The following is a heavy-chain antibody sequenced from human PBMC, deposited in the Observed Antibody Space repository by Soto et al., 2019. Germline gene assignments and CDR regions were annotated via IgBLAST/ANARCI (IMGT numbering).Heavy chain of an antibody. Sequence: EVQLVESGGGLVQPGRSLRLSCAASGFTFDDYAMHWVRQAPGKGLEWVSGISWNSGSIGYADSVKGRFTISRDNAKNSLYLQMNSLRAEDTALYYCAKDIAKEYSYGYCGYWGQGTLVTVSS. D-gene: IGHD5-18*01. CDR2: ISWNSGSI. J-gene: IGHJ4*02. CDR3: AKDIAKEYSYGYCGY. CDR1: GFTFDDYA. V-gene: IGHV3-9*01.